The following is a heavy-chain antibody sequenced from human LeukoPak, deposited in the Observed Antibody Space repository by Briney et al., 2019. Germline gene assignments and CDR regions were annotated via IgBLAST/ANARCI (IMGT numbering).Heavy chain of an antibody. CDR2: IKGDESYT. D-gene: IGHD5-24*01. CDR1: GFTFTSHW. Sequence: PGGSLRLSCAASGFTFTSHWMHWVRQAPGKGLVWVSRIKGDESYTNHADSVKGRFTISRDNAKNTLYLQMASVRAENTAIYYVVRDGDVYNFDHWGQGALVTVSS. V-gene: IGHV3-74*01. CDR3: VRDGDVYNFDH. J-gene: IGHJ4*02.